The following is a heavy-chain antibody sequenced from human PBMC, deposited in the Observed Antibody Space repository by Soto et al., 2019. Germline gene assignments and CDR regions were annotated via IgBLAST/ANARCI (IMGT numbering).Heavy chain of an antibody. V-gene: IGHV3-53*01. Sequence: GGSLRLSCAASGFTVSNNYMTWFRQAPGKGLDCVSVIYSGGSTYYADSVKGRFIISRDKSKNTVYLQMNSLRDEDTAVYYCARVQWLVRNAFDIWGQRTMVNVSS. D-gene: IGHD6-19*01. J-gene: IGHJ3*02. CDR1: GFTVSNNY. CDR2: IYSGGST. CDR3: ARVQWLVRNAFDI.